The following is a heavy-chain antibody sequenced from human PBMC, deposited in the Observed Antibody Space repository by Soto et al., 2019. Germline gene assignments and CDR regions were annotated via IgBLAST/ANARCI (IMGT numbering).Heavy chain of an antibody. CDR2: IYWDNDK. CDR1: GFSLSTTGVG. V-gene: IGHV2-5*02. D-gene: IGHD1-1*01. Sequence: QITLKESGPTLVKPTETLTLTCTFSGFSLSTTGVGVGWIRQPPGKALECLALIYWDNDKRYSPSLKSRLTITKDTAKTQVVLTMTNMDPVDTGTFFCAHRRGRYNWNDGDFDYWGQGTLVAVSS. CDR3: AHRRGRYNWNDGDFDY. J-gene: IGHJ4*02.